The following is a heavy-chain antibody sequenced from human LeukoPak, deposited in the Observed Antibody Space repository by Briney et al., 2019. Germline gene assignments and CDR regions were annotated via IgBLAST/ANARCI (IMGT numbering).Heavy chain of an antibody. Sequence: GGSLRLSCAASGFTFSDYYMSWIRQALGKGLEWVSYISSSGITIYYADSVKGRFTISRDNAKNSLYLQMNSLRAEDTAVNYCARVTHNIAAAGPNFDYWGQGTLVTVSS. CDR2: ISSSGITI. CDR1: GFTFSDYY. V-gene: IGHV3-11*04. D-gene: IGHD6-13*01. J-gene: IGHJ4*02. CDR3: ARVTHNIAAAGPNFDY.